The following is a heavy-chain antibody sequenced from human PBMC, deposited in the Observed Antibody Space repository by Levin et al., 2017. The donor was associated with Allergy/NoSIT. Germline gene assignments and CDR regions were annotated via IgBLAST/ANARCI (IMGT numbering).Heavy chain of an antibody. CDR3: ARDRAQGDIVVVPAAIEDGGDAFDI. D-gene: IGHD2-2*01. Sequence: HPGKGLEWIGYIYYSGSTYYNPSLKSRVTISVDTSKNQFSLKLSSVTAADTAVYYCARDRAQGDIVVVPAAIEDGGDAFDIWGQGTMVTVSS. J-gene: IGHJ3*02. CDR2: IYYSGST. V-gene: IGHV4-31*02.